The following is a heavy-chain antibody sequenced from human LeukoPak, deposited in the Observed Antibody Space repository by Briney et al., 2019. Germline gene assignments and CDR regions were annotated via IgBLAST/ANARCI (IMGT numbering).Heavy chain of an antibody. CDR1: GFTFSSYS. Sequence: GGSLRLSCAASGFTFSSYSMNWVRQAPGKGLEWVSSISSSSSYIYYADSVKGRFTISRDNAKNTLYLQMNSLRAEDTAVYYCARDHPFFGVNPHYYYMDVWGKGTTVTVSS. V-gene: IGHV3-21*01. CDR2: ISSSSSYI. D-gene: IGHD3-10*01. J-gene: IGHJ6*03. CDR3: ARDHPFFGVNPHYYYMDV.